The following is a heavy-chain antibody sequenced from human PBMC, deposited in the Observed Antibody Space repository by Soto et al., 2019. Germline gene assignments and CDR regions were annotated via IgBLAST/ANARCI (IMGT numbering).Heavy chain of an antibody. V-gene: IGHV1-8*01. J-gene: IGHJ6*02. CDR3: ARGRPFPRRFPTIFGVCIMASTSTGMDS. Sequence: AKFSSKASGYSFTICDINWVRQATGQGLEWGGWMNHNSGNTGYAQKLQGRVTMTRNTSISTAYMEMSSLRSEDTAVYYCARGRPFPRRFPTIFGVCIMASTSTGMDSWGQGNTVTVSS. CDR1: GYSFTICD. D-gene: IGHD3-3*01. CDR2: MNHNSGNT.